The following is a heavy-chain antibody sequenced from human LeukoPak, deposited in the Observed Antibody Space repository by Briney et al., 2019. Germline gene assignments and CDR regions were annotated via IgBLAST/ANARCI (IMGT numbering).Heavy chain of an antibody. J-gene: IGHJ4*02. CDR2: IIPILGIA. V-gene: IGHV1-46*01. D-gene: IGHD3-22*01. Sequence: ASVKVSCKASGYTFTGYYMHWVRQAPGQGLEWMGRIIPILGIANYAQKFQGRVTMTRDTSTSTAYMELSSLRSEDTAVYYCARSVDSSGYLKDRYFDYWGQGTLVTVSS. CDR3: ARSVDSSGYLKDRYFDY. CDR1: GYTFTGYY.